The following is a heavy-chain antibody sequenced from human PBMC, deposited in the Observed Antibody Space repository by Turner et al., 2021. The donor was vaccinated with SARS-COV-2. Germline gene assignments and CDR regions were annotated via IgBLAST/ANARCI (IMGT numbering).Heavy chain of an antibody. J-gene: IGHJ4*02. CDR3: ARDSRGGRWLQPFWY. CDR2: IIAIFGTA. Sequence: QVQLVQSGAEVKKPGSSVKVSCKTSGGTFSSYAISWVRQAPGQGLEWMGGIIAIFGTANNAQKFQGSVTITADESTSTAYMERRSLGSEDTAVYYCARDSRGGRWLQPFWYWGQGTLVTVSS. D-gene: IGHD3-16*01. CDR1: GGTFSSYA. V-gene: IGHV1-69*01.